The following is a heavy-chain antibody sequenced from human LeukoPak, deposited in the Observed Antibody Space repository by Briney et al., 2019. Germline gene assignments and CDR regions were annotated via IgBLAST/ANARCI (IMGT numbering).Heavy chain of an antibody. CDR1: GYTFTRYY. J-gene: IGHJ4*02. D-gene: IGHD5-24*01. Sequence: ASVRVSSTASGYTFTRYYMHWVRQAPGQGLEWMGWINPNSGGTNYAQKFQGRVTMTRDTSISTAYMELSRLRSDDTAVYYCARVRWLQHFDYWGQGTLVTVSS. CDR3: ARVRWLQHFDY. CDR2: INPNSGGT. V-gene: IGHV1-2*02.